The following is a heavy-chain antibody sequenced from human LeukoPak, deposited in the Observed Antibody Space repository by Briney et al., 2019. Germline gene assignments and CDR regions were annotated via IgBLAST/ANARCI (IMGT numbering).Heavy chain of an antibody. CDR3: ARASSYIVVVPAAPTSGFDP. CDR2: INHSGST. V-gene: IGHV4-34*01. D-gene: IGHD2-2*01. J-gene: IGHJ5*02. CDR1: GGSFSGYY. Sequence: SETLSLTCAVYGGSFSGYYWSWIRQPPGKGLEWIGEINHSGSTNYNPSLKSRVTISVDTSKNQFSLKLSSVTAADTAVYYCARASSYIVVVPAAPTSGFDPWGQGTLVTVSS.